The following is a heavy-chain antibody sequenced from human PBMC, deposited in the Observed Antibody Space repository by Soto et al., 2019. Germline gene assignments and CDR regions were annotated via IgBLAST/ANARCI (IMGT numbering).Heavy chain of an antibody. V-gene: IGHV4-34*01. D-gene: IGHD6-13*01. CDR3: ARSLAAAGHFDY. CDR2: INHSGST. J-gene: IGHJ4*02. CDR1: GGSFSGYY. Sequence: SETLSLTCAVYGGSFSGYYWSWIRQPPGKGLEWIGEINHSGSTNYNQSLKSRVTISVDTSKNQFSLKLSSVTAADTAVYYCARSLAAAGHFDYWGQGTLVTVSS.